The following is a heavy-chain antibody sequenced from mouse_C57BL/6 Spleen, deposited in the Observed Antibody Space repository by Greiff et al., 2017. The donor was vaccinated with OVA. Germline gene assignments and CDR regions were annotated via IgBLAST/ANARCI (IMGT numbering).Heavy chain of an antibody. CDR2: INPSSGYT. CDR1: GYTFTSYT. V-gene: IGHV1-4*01. Sequence: VQLVESGAELARPGASVKMSCKASGYTFTSYTMHWVKQRPGQGLEWIGYINPSSGYTKYNQKFKDKATLTADKSSSTAYMQLSSLTSEDSAVYYCARGGYDPFAYWGQGTLVTVSA. D-gene: IGHD2-2*01. CDR3: ARGGYDPFAY. J-gene: IGHJ3*01.